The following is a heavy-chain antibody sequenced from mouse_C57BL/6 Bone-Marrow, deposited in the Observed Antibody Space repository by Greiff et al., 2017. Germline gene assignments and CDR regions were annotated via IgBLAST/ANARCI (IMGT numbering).Heavy chain of an antibody. CDR2: IYPGSGST. CDR1: GYTFTSYW. J-gene: IGHJ3*01. CDR3: ARVEFLNYYYYGSSKAWFAY. D-gene: IGHD1-1*01. Sequence: QVQLQQPGAELVKPGASVKMSCKASGYTFTSYWITWVKQRPGQGLEWIGDIYPGSGSTNYNEKFKSKATLTVDTSSSTAYMQLSSLTSEDSAVYYCARVEFLNYYYYGSSKAWFAYWGQGTLVTVSA. V-gene: IGHV1-55*01.